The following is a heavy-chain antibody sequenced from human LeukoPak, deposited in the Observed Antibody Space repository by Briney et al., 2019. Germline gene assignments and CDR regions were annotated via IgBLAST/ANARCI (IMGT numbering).Heavy chain of an antibody. CDR3: AREEMAAVTIDY. Sequence: GGSLRLSCAASGFTFSGFSMSWVRQSPTKGLEWVANIKQDGSERYYVDSVKGRFTISRDNAKNSLSLQMNNLRVEDTAVYYCAREEMAAVTIDYWGQGTLVTVSS. D-gene: IGHD5-24*01. CDR2: IKQDGSER. CDR1: GFTFSGFS. J-gene: IGHJ4*02. V-gene: IGHV3-7*01.